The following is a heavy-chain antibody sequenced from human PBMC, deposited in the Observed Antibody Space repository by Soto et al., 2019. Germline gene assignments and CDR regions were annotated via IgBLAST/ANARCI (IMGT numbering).Heavy chain of an antibody. Sequence: EGQLVESGGGLVQPGGSLRLSCTVSGFTFSTYWMNWVRQAPGKGLDWVSLINPDGSTTTYAESVKGRFTIFRDNAKNTVYLQMTSRRVEDTAVYYCARDLRGSPDYWGQGTLVTVSS. J-gene: IGHJ4*02. V-gene: IGHV3-74*03. CDR1: GFTFSTYW. D-gene: IGHD1-26*01. CDR3: ARDLRGSPDY. CDR2: INPDGSTT.